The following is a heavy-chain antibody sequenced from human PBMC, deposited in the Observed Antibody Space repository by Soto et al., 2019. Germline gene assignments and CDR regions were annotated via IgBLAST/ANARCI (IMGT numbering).Heavy chain of an antibody. CDR3: ARDEPPRYCSGGSCYMDY. CDR2: ISAYNGNT. CDR1: GYTFTSYG. J-gene: IGHJ4*02. D-gene: IGHD2-15*01. V-gene: IGHV1-18*01. Sequence: GASVKVSCKASGYTFTSYGISWVRQAPGQGLEWMGWISAYNGNTNYAQKLQGRVTMTTDTSTSTAYMELRSLRSDDTAVYYCARDEPPRYCSGGSCYMDYWGQGTLVTVSS.